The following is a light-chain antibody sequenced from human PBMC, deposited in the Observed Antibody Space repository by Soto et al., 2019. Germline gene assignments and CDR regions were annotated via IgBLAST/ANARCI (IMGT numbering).Light chain of an antibody. V-gene: IGKV3-15*01. CDR1: QSVSSN. CDR2: GAS. CDR3: QQYKKRPRG. Sequence: VRTQSPATLSVSPGERATLSCRASQSVSSNLAWYQQKPGQAPRLLIYGASTRATGIPARFSGNGSGTEFTLTISSLQSEDFAVYYSQQYKKRPRGFGPGTKVDIK. J-gene: IGKJ1*01.